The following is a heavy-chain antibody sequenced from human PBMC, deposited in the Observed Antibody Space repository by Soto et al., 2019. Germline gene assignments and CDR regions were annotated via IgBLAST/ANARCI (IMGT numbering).Heavy chain of an antibody. J-gene: IGHJ4*02. V-gene: IGHV5-10-1*01. CDR2: IDPSDSQT. CDR3: ARQIYDSDTGPSFQYYFDS. D-gene: IGHD3-22*01. CDR1: GYSFAGYW. Sequence: GESLKISCKGSGYSFAGYWITWVRQKPGKGLEWMGRIDPSDSQTYYSPSFRGHVTISVTKSITTVFLQWSSLRASDTAMYYCARQIYDSDTGPSFQYYFDSWGQGTPVTVSS.